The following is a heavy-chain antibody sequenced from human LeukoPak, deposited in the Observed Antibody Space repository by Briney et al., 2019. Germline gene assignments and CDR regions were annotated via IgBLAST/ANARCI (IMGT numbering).Heavy chain of an antibody. CDR1: GFTFSSYA. Sequence: SGGSLRLSCAAAGFTFSSYAMHWVRQAPGKGLEWVAVISYDGSNKYYADSVKGRFTISRDNSKNTLYLQMNSLRAEDTAVYYCARVNSVQQWLAAYDYWGQGTLVTVSS. CDR3: ARVNSVQQWLAAYDY. D-gene: IGHD6-19*01. V-gene: IGHV3-30-3*01. J-gene: IGHJ4*02. CDR2: ISYDGSNK.